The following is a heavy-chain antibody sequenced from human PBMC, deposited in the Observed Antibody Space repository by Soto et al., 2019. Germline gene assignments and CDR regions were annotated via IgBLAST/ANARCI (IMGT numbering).Heavy chain of an antibody. V-gene: IGHV3-23*01. J-gene: IGHJ4*02. CDR3: APREELGPEVHYFDY. CDR1: GFTFSSYA. D-gene: IGHD7-27*01. CDR2: ISGSGGST. Sequence: GGSLRLSCAASGFTFSSYAMSWVRQAPGKGLEWVSAISGSGGSTYYADSVKGRFTISRDNSKNTLYLQMNSLRAEDTAVYYCAPREELGPEVHYFDYWGQGTLVTVSS.